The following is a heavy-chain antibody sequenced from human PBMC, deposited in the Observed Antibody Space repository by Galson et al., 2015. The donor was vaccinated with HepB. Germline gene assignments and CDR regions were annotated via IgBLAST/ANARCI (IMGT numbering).Heavy chain of an antibody. Sequence: SVKVSCKASGGTFSSYAISWVRQAPGQGLEWMGGIIPIFGTANYAQKFRGRVTITADKSTSTAYMELSSLRSEDTAVYYCARANFDSYANSYYFDYWGQGTLVTVSS. J-gene: IGHJ4*02. D-gene: IGHD5-18*01. CDR2: IIPIFGTA. CDR3: ARANFDSYANSYYFDY. CDR1: GGTFSSYA. V-gene: IGHV1-69*06.